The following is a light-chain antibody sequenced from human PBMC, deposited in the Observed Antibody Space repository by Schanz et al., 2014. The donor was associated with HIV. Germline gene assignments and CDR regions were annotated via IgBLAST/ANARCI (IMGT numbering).Light chain of an antibody. CDR2: QDN. CDR1: KLGDKY. Sequence: SYELSQSPSVSVSPGQTASITCSGDKLGDKYVCWYQQKPGQSPLLVIYQDNKRPSGIPERFSGSNSGNTATLTISGTQSMDEADYYCQARDSSAAYVVFGGGTKLTVL. V-gene: IGLV3-1*01. CDR3: QARDSSAAYVV. J-gene: IGLJ2*01.